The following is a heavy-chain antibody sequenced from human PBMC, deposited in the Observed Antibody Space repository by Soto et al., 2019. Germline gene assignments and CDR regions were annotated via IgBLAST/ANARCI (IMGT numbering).Heavy chain of an antibody. D-gene: IGHD6-13*01. CDR3: ARDWNSSSSNWFDP. J-gene: IGHJ5*02. V-gene: IGHV3-11*01. Sequence: GGSLRLSCAASGFTFSDYYMSWIRQAPGKGLEWVSYISSSGSTIYYADSVKGRFTISRDNAKNSLYLQMNSLRAEDTAVYYCARDWNSSSSNWFDPWGQGTLVTVSS. CDR1: GFTFSDYY. CDR2: ISSSGSTI.